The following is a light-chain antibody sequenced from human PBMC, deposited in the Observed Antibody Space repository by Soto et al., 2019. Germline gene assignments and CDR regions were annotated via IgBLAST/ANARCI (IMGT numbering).Light chain of an antibody. J-gene: IGKJ1*01. CDR1: QSVASNY. Sequence: EIVLTQSPGTLPLSPGERATLSCRASQSVASNYLAWYQQKPGQAPRLLIYAASGRATDIPDRFSGSGSGTDFTLTISRLEPEDFAVYYCQQYGSAPWTFGQGTKVEIK. CDR2: AAS. V-gene: IGKV3-20*01. CDR3: QQYGSAPWT.